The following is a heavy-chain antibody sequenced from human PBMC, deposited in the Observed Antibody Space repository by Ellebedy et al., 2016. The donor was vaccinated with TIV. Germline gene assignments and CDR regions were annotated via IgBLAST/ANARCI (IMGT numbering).Heavy chain of an antibody. J-gene: IGHJ4*02. CDR2: IYGDDGK. V-gene: IGHV2-5*02. CDR3: AHRENRCFDY. CDR1: GFSLSTSGVA. D-gene: IGHD2-8*01. Sequence: SGPTLVKPTQTLTLTCTFSGFSLSTSGVAVGWLRQPPGKALEWLALIYGDDGKRYSSSLKSRLTITKDTSKNQVVLTVTNMDPVDTATYYCAHRENRCFDYWGQGTLVTVSS.